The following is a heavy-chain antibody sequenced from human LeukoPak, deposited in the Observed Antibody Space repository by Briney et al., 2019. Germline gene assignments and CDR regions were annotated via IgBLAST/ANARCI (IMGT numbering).Heavy chain of an antibody. CDR3: AKGLHSGSYLDALDI. CDR1: GFTFSTYA. CDR2: IRSDGGNK. J-gene: IGHJ3*02. Sequence: GRSLRLSCAASGFTFSTYAMHWVRQAPGKGLEWMALIRSDGGNKYYTDSVKGRFTISRDNSKNTLYLQMNGLRVGDTAVYYCAKGLHSGSYLDALDIWGQGTMVTVFS. D-gene: IGHD1-26*01. V-gene: IGHV3-30*02.